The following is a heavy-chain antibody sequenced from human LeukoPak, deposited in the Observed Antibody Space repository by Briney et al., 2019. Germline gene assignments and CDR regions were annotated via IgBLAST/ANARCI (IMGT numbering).Heavy chain of an antibody. V-gene: IGHV3-23*01. Sequence: PGGSLRLSCTASGFTFSAYAMMWVRQAPGKGPEWVSAIRGGGGSAFYADSVKGRFTISRDNSKYTLFLQMNSLRAEDTAVYYCARDPNGDYIGAFDMWGPGTMVIVSS. CDR1: GFTFSAYA. CDR2: IRGGGGSA. J-gene: IGHJ3*02. D-gene: IGHD4-17*01. CDR3: ARDPNGDYIGAFDM.